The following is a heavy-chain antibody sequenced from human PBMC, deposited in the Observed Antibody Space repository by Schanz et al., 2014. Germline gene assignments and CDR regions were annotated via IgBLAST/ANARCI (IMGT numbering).Heavy chain of an antibody. J-gene: IGHJ4*02. CDR3: AYYDVLTGFDY. V-gene: IGHV3-74*01. CDR2: INSDGTTT. CDR1: GFTFSTYW. D-gene: IGHD3-9*01. Sequence: EVQPVESGGGLVQPGGSLRLSCAASGFTFSTYWMHWVRQAPGKGLVWVSHINSDGTTTTYADSVKGRFTISRDNSKNTLYLQINNLRAEDTAVYYCAYYDVLTGFDYWGQGTQVTVSS.